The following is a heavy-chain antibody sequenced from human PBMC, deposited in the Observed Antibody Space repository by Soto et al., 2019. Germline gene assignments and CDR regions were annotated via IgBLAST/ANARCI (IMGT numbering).Heavy chain of an antibody. J-gene: IGHJ6*02. CDR2: TYYRSKWYS. CDR1: WNSFSSNSAA. V-gene: IGHV6-1*01. CDR3: ARGGYSYGGDYFYGMDV. D-gene: IGHD5-18*01. Sequence: SPTLTLTCAISWNSFSSNSAAWNWIRQSPSRGLEWLGRTYYRSKWYSDYAVSVKSRTTINPDTSKNQFSLQLNSVTPEDTAVYYCARGGYSYGGDYFYGMDVWGQGTTVTVSS.